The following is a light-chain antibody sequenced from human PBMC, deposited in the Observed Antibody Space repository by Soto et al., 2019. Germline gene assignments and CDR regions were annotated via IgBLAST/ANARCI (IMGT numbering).Light chain of an antibody. Sequence: ENVLTQSPGTLSMSPGERATLSCRASQTVSGSYVAWYQQKPGQTPRLLIYGASSRATGISDRFSGSGSGTDFTLTISRLEPEDFAVYHCQQYGDSPLTFGGGTKVDIK. CDR3: QQYGDSPLT. V-gene: IGKV3-20*01. CDR2: GAS. CDR1: QTVSGSY. J-gene: IGKJ4*01.